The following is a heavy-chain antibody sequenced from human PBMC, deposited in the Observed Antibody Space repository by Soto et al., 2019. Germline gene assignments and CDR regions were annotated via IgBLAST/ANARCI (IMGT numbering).Heavy chain of an antibody. J-gene: IGHJ4*02. Sequence: LSLTCTVSGGSISSGDYYWSWIRQPPGKGLEWIGYIYYSGSTYYNPSLKSRVTISVDTSKNQFSLKLSSVTAADTAVYYCAREGKVVVAAPNYYYFDYWGQGTLVTVSS. D-gene: IGHD2-15*01. CDR3: AREGKVVVAAPNYYYFDY. V-gene: IGHV4-30-4*01. CDR1: GGSISSGDYY. CDR2: IYYSGST.